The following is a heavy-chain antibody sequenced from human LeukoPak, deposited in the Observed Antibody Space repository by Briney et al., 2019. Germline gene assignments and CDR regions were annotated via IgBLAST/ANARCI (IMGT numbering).Heavy chain of an antibody. V-gene: IGHV4-59*12. D-gene: IGHD6-6*01. CDR1: GGPISNYY. CDR2: IYYSGST. CDR3: ARGGSSRPHFDY. J-gene: IGHJ4*02. Sequence: SETLSLTCTVSGGPISNYYWSWIRQPPGKGLEWIGYIYYSGSTNYSPSLKSRATISVDRSKNQFSLKLSSVTAADTAVYYCARGGSSRPHFDYWGQGTLVTVSS.